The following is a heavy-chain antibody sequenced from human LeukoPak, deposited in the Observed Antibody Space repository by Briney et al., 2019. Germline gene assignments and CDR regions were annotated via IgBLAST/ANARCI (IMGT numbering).Heavy chain of an antibody. D-gene: IGHD1-26*01. CDR1: GGSFSGYY. V-gene: IGHV4-34*01. Sequence: PSETLSLTCAVYGGSFSGYYWSWIRQPPGKGLEWIGEINHSGSTNYNPSLKSRVTISVDTSKNQFSLKLSSVNAADTAVYYCARGRGRFRPTYFDYWGQGTLVTVSS. CDR2: INHSGST. J-gene: IGHJ4*02. CDR3: ARGRGRFRPTYFDY.